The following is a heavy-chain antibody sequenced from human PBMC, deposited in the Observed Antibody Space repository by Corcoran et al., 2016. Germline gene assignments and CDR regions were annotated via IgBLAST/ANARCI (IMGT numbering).Heavy chain of an antibody. V-gene: IGHV1-69*06. J-gene: IGHJ3*02. CDR3: AMIPVGNWNYGGSGAFDI. CDR1: GGTFSSYA. CDR2: IIPIFGTA. D-gene: IGHD1-7*01. Sequence: QVQLVQSGAEVKKPGSSVKVSCKASGGTFSSYAISWVRQAPGQGLEWMGGIIPIFGTANYAQKFQGRVTITADKSTSTAYMELSSLRSEDTAVYDCAMIPVGNWNYGGSGAFDIWGQGTMVTVSS.